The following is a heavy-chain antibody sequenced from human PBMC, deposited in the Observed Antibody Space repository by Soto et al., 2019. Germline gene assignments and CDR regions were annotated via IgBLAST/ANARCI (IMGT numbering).Heavy chain of an antibody. CDR1: GFTVSSNY. CDR3: AIVLEQFDSFDI. CDR2: IYSGGST. V-gene: IGHV3-66*01. Sequence: GGSLRLSCAASGFTVSSNYMSWVRQAPGKGLEWVSVIYSGGSTYYADSVKGRFTISRDNSKNTLYLQMNSLRAEDTAVYYCAIVLEQFDSFDIWGQGTMVTVSS. D-gene: IGHD3-3*01. J-gene: IGHJ3*02.